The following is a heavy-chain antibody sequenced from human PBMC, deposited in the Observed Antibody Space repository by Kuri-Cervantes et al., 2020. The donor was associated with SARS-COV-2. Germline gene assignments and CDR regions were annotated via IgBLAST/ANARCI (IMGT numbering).Heavy chain of an antibody. CDR2: IYYSGST. J-gene: IGHJ5*02. Sequence: SETLSLTCTVSGGSISSGGYYWSWIRQHPGKGLEWIGYIYYSGSTYYNPSLKSRVTISVDTSKNQFSLKLSSVTAADTAVYYCARYNWKLASWFDPWGQGTLVTVSS. D-gene: IGHD1-20*01. CDR1: GGSISSGGYY. CDR3: ARYNWKLASWFDP. V-gene: IGHV4-31*03.